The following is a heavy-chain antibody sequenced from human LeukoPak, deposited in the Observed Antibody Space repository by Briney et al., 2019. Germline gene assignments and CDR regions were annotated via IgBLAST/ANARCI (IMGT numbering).Heavy chain of an antibody. CDR2: INHNGNVN. D-gene: IGHD3-16*01. J-gene: IGHJ6*02. CDR1: GFTFSRYW. Sequence: GGSLRLSCAASGFTFSRYWMNWARQAPGKGLEWVASINHNGNVNYYVDSVKGRFTISRDNAKNSLYLQMSNLRAEDTAVYFCARGGGLDVWGQGATVTVSS. V-gene: IGHV3-7*03. CDR3: ARGGGLDV.